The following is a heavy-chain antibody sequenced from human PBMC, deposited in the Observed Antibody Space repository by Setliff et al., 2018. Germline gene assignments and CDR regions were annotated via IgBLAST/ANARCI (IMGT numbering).Heavy chain of an antibody. Sequence: KPSETLSLTCNVSGGSVTRYSWTWIRQPPGRGLEWIGSMSYSGSNDYNPSLKSRVTMSIHTSKNQLSLSLSSVTAADTAVYYCARQKPVSLYDNMVGFDPWGQGTLVTVSS. J-gene: IGHJ5*02. CDR1: GGSVTRYS. CDR3: ARQKPVSLYDNMVGFDP. CDR2: MSYSGSN. D-gene: IGHD3-22*01. V-gene: IGHV4-59*08.